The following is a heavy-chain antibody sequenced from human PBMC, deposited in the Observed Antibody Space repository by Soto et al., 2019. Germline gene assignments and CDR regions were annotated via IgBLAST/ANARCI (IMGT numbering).Heavy chain of an antibody. CDR1: GFTFSDYY. V-gene: IGHV3-11*06. CDR3: ARDADIAAAGTGGDYYYYGMDV. D-gene: IGHD6-13*01. Sequence: GGSLRLSCAASGFTFSDYYMSWIRQAPGKGLEWVSYISSSSSYTNYADSVKGRFTISRDNAKNSLYLQMNSLRAEDTAVYYCARDADIAAAGTGGDYYYYGMDVWGQGTTVTVSS. J-gene: IGHJ6*02. CDR2: ISSSSSYT.